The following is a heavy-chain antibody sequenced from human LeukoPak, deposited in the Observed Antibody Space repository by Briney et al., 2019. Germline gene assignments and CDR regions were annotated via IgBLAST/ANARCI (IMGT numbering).Heavy chain of an antibody. CDR2: INHSGST. Sequence: NPSETLSLTCAVYGGSFSGYYWSWTRQPPGKGLEWIGEINHSGSTNYNPSLKSRVTISVDTSKNQFSLKLSSVTAADTAVYYCARGLTADGYWGQGTLVTISS. V-gene: IGHV4-34*01. J-gene: IGHJ4*01. D-gene: IGHD5-18*01. CDR1: GGSFSGYY. CDR3: ARGLTADGY.